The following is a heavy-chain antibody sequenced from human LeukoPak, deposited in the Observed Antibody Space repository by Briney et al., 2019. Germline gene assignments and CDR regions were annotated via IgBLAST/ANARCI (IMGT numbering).Heavy chain of an antibody. CDR2: INPNSGGT. J-gene: IGHJ3*02. Sequence: ASVKVSCKASGYTFTGYYMHWVRQAPGQGLEWMGWINPNSGGTNYAQKFQGRVTMTRDTSISTAYMELSRLRSGDTAVYYCAGRYCSSTSCYPAAFDIWGQGTMVTVSS. D-gene: IGHD2-2*01. CDR1: GYTFTGYY. CDR3: AGRYCSSTSCYPAAFDI. V-gene: IGHV1-2*02.